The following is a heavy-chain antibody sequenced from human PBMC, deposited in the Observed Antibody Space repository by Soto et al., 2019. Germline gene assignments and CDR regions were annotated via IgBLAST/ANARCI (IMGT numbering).Heavy chain of an antibody. CDR1: DWSFIVYY. V-gene: IGHV4-34*01. CDR2: INHSGST. D-gene: IGHD3-3*01. CDR3: ATSMADFWSGPEDLNYFDY. Sequence: PSVTLSLTCSVYDWSFIVYYWSWLRQHPGKGLEWIGEINHSGSTNYNPSLKSRVTISVDTSKNQFSLKLSSVTAADTAVYYCATSMADFWSGPEDLNYFDYWGQGTLVTVSS. J-gene: IGHJ4*02.